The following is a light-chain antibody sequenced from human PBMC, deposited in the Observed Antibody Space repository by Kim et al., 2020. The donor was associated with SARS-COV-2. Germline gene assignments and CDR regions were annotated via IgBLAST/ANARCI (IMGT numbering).Light chain of an antibody. V-gene: IGLV3-19*01. Sequence: SSELTQDPAVSVALGQTVRITCQGDSLRRSYASWYQQKPGQAPVLVIYGKDNRPSGIPDRFSGSNSGNTASLTITGAQAEDEADYYCNSWDNSGGNHRFGGGTQLTVL. CDR1: SLRRSY. J-gene: IGLJ3*02. CDR2: GKD. CDR3: NSWDNSGGNHR.